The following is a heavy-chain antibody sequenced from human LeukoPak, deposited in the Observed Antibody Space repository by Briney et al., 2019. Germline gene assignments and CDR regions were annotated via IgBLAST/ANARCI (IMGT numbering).Heavy chain of an antibody. J-gene: IGHJ6*04. CDR3: AELGITMIGGV. CDR1: GFTFSSYS. V-gene: IGHV3-48*04. CDR2: ISSSGSTI. D-gene: IGHD3-10*02. Sequence: RPGGSLRLSCVGSGFTFSSYSMNWVRQAPGKGLEWVSYISSSGSTIYYADSVKGRFTISRDNAKNSPYLQMNSLRAEDTAVYYCAELGITMIGGVWGKGTTVTISS.